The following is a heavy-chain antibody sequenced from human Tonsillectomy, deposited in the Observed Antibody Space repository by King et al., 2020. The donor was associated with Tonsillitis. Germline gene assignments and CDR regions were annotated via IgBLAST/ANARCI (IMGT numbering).Heavy chain of an antibody. D-gene: IGHD3-22*01. J-gene: IGHJ3*02. Sequence: VQLVQSGGTLVKPGGSLRLSCTASGFTFSDYHVSWIRQAPGKGLECISCISSTYGDSVKGRFTISRDNAKNSLFLQMNRLRAEDTAVYYCARGGEHYYDSSEAEAFDIWGQGTMVTVSS. CDR1: GFTFSDYH. CDR3: ARGGEHYYDSSEAEAFDI. V-gene: IGHV3-11*01. CDR2: ISST.